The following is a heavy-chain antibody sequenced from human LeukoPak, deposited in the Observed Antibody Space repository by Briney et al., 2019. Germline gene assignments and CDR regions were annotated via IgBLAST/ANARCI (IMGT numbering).Heavy chain of an antibody. J-gene: IGHJ5*01. Sequence: ASVKVSCKASGYTFNRHGISWVRQAPGQGPEWMGWISCYNGDTHYAQNYQGRLTMTTDTSMSTAYMELRSLRSDDTAVYYCARDPSNTSGHNAWFDYWGQGTLVTVSS. CDR2: ISCYNGDT. CDR3: ARDPSNTSGHNAWFDY. V-gene: IGHV1-18*01. D-gene: IGHD2-15*01. CDR1: GYTFNRHG.